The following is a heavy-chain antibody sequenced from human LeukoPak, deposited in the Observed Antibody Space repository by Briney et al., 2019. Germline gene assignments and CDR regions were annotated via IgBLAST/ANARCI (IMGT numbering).Heavy chain of an antibody. Sequence: GRSLRLSCAASGFTFNNYAMSWVRQAPGKWLEWVSAIGGGGDNTYYADSVKGRFTIPRDNSKNTLYLQMNSLRAEDTAVYYCAKANPSGTYYMALDYWGQGTLVTVSS. J-gene: IGHJ4*02. CDR2: IGGGGDNT. V-gene: IGHV3-23*01. D-gene: IGHD1-26*01. CDR3: AKANPSGTYYMALDY. CDR1: GFTFNNYA.